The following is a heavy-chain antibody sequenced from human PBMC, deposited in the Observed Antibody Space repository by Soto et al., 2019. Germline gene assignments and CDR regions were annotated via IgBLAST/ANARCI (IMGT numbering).Heavy chain of an antibody. CDR3: ARDRSRGYLGWFDP. D-gene: IGHD2-15*01. CDR2: IYYSGST. V-gene: IGHV4-59*01. CDR1: GCSISIYY. J-gene: IGHJ5*02. Sequence: SETLALTCTVSGCSISIYYWSWIRQRPGKGLEWIGYIYYSGSTNYNPSLKSRVTISVDTSKNQFSLKLSSVTAADTAVYYCARDRSRGYLGWFDPWGQGTLVTVSS.